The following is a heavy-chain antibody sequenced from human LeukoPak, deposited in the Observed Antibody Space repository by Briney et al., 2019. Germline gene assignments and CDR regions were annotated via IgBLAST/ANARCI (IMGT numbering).Heavy chain of an antibody. Sequence: GGSLRLSCLVSGFTFSSAWMRWVRQAPGKGLEWVSSISSSSSYIYYADSVKGRFTISRDNAKNSLYLQMNSLRAEDTAVYYCAREGSTVTTRGWFDPWGQGTLVTVSS. CDR2: ISSSSSYI. V-gene: IGHV3-21*01. D-gene: IGHD4-17*01. CDR3: AREGSTVTTRGWFDP. CDR1: GFTFSSAW. J-gene: IGHJ5*02.